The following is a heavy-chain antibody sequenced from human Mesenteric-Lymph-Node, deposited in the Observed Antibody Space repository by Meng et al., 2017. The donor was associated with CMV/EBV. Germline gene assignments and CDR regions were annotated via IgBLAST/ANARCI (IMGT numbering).Heavy chain of an antibody. Sequence: QITLKESGPTLVKPTQTLTLTCPFAGFPLSTSGVGVGWIRQPPGKALKWLALIYWDDDKRYSPSLKSRLTITKDTSKNQVVLTMTNMDPVDTATYYCAHSSGIAAAGPFYFDYWGQGTLVTVSS. V-gene: IGHV2-5*02. CDR3: AHSSGIAAAGPFYFDY. J-gene: IGHJ4*02. CDR1: GFPLSTSGVG. CDR2: IYWDDDK. D-gene: IGHD6-13*01.